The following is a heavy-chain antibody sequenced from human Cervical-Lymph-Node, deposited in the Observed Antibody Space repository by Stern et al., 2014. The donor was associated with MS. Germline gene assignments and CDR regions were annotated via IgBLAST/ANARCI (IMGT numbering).Heavy chain of an antibody. CDR1: GFTFSSYS. CDR2: ISSSSSYI. D-gene: IGHD6-13*01. V-gene: IGHV3-21*01. Sequence: DQLVQSGGGLVKPGGSLRLSCAASGFTFSSYSMNWVRQAPGKGLEWVSSISSSSSYIYYADSVKGRFTISRDNAKNSLYLQMNSLRAEDTAVYYCARDRWGSSWPYNWFDPWGQGTLVTVSS. J-gene: IGHJ5*02. CDR3: ARDRWGSSWPYNWFDP.